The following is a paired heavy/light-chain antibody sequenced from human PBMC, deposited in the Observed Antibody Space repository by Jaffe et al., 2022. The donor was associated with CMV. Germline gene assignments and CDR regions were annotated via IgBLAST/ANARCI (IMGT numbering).Heavy chain of an antibody. J-gene: IGHJ4*02. CDR1: GFSLSTSGMC. CDR2: IYWDDDK. CDR3: ARTDGSAWNTDY. V-gene: IGHV2-70*15. D-gene: IGHD6-19*01. Sequence: QVTLRESGPALVKPTQTLTLTCTFSGFSLSTSGMCVSWIRQPPGKPLEWLARIYWDDDKSYNTSLKTRLTISKDTSKNQVVLTMTNMDPVDTATYYCARTDGSAWNTDYWGQGTLVTVSS.
Light chain of an antibody. CDR2: NTS. Sequence: QTVVTQEPSLTVSPGGTVTLTCASSTGAVTSGYYPNWFQQKRGQAPRALIYNTSHKHSWTPARFSGSLLGGKAALTLSRVQPEDEADYYCLLYFGALQVFGGGTKLTVL. J-gene: IGLJ3*02. V-gene: IGLV7-43*01. CDR3: LLYFGALQV. CDR1: TGAVTSGYY.